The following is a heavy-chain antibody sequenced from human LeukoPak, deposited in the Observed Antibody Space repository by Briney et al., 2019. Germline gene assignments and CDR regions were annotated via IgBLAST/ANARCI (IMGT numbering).Heavy chain of an antibody. CDR3: ARGDDILTGYYGFDS. CDR1: GFAFSTYS. J-gene: IGHJ4*02. CDR2: ISSSSDDI. D-gene: IGHD3-9*01. Sequence: GGSLRLSCAASGFAFSTYSLNWVRQAPGKGLEWVSSISSSSDDIHYIDSVKGRFTISRDNAKNSLFLQMNSLRAEDTAVYYCARGDDILTGYYGFDSWGQGTLVTVSS. V-gene: IGHV3-21*01.